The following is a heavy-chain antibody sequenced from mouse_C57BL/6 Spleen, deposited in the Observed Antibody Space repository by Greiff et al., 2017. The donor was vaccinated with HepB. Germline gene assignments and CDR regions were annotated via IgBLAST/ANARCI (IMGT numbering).Heavy chain of an antibody. CDR2: ISYDGSN. J-gene: IGHJ3*01. D-gene: IGHD1-1*01. Sequence: EVQVVESGPGLVKPSQSLSLTCSVPGYSITSGYYWNWIRQFPGNKLEWMGYISYDGSNNYNPSLKNRISITRDTSKNQFFLKLNSVTTEDTATYYCARDYYGSSPAWFAYWGQGTLVTVSA. V-gene: IGHV3-6*01. CDR3: ARDYYGSSPAWFAY. CDR1: GYSITSGYY.